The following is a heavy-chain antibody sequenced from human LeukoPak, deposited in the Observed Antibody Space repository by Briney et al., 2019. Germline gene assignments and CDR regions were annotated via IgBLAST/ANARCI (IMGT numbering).Heavy chain of an antibody. D-gene: IGHD4-17*01. CDR3: AREGAFGDRDY. J-gene: IGHJ4*02. CDR2: ISSSGSSI. CDR1: GXTFSSYE. Sequence: QPGGSLRLSCAASGXTFSSYEVNWVRQAPGKGLEWVSYISSSGSSIYYADSVKGRFTISRDNAKNSLYLQMNRLRAEDTAVYYCAREGAFGDRDYWGQGTLVTVSS. V-gene: IGHV3-48*03.